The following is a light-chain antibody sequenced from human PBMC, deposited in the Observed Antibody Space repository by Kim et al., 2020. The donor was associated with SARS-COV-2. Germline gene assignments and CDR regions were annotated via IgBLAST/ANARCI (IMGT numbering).Light chain of an antibody. J-gene: IGKJ2*01. CDR1: QSISNW. CDR3: QQYYSYPFT. Sequence: DIQMTQSPSTLSASVEDRVTITCRASQSISNWLAWYQQKPGKAPKLLIYKASGLETGVPSRFSGSGSGTEFTLTIRSLQPDDSATYYCQQYYSYPFTFGQGTKLEIK. V-gene: IGKV1-5*03. CDR2: KAS.